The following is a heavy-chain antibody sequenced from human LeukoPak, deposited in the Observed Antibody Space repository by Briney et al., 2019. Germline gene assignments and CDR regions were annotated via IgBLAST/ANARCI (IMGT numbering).Heavy chain of an antibody. CDR1: GGSISTTGHY. J-gene: IGHJ4*02. CDR2: IYYSGST. V-gene: IGHV4-39*02. D-gene: IGHD6-13*01. CDR3: SSHVSAAAGGR. Sequence: NPSETLSLTCTVSGGSISTTGHYWGWIRQPPGKGLEWIGFIYYSGSTYYNPSLRSRVIISVDTSKNHFSLKLRSATAADTAVYYCSSHVSAAAGGRWGPGTLVTISS.